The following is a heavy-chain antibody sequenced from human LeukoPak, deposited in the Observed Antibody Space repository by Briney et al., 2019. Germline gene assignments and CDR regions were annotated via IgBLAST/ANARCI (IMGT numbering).Heavy chain of an antibody. CDR1: GFTFSNYA. V-gene: IGHV3-23*01. Sequence: PGGSLRLSCAASGFTFSNYAMSWVRQAPGKGLEWVSAISDCGVGIYYADSVKGRFTISRDNSKNTLYLQMSSLRAEDTALYYCAKDGFDYYDSSGYYYFDYWGQGTLVSVSS. J-gene: IGHJ4*02. CDR3: AKDGFDYYDSSGYYYFDY. CDR2: ISDCGVGI. D-gene: IGHD3-22*01.